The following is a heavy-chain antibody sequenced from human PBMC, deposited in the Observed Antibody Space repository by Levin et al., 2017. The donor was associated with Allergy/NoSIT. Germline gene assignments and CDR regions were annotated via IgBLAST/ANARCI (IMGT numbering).Heavy chain of an antibody. CDR2: IRATGSHT. J-gene: IGHJ5*01. CDR3: ARMLYGSVTYGWFDF. CDR1: GFTFKSHG. V-gene: IGHV3-23*01. D-gene: IGHD3-10*01. Sequence: GESLKISCVGSGFTFKSHGMSWVRQAPGKGLEWVSTIRATGSHTFYADSVEGRFAISRDASKNTLYIHMSSLRAEDTAMYYCARMLYGSVTYGWFDFWGQGTLVYVSS.